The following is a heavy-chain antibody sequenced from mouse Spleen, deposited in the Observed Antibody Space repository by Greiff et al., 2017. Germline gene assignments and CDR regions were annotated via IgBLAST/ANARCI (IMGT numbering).Heavy chain of an antibody. D-gene: IGHD2-4*01. CDR2: ISDGGSYT. Sequence: EVKLVESGGGLVKPGGSLKLSCAASGFTFRDYYMYWVRQTPEKRLEWVATISDGGSYTYYPDSVKGRFTISRDNAKNNLYLQMSSLKSEDTAMYYCARASSIYYDYDGGFAYWGQGTLVTVSA. CDR1: GFTFRDYY. CDR3: ARASSIYYDYDGGFAY. J-gene: IGHJ3*01. V-gene: IGHV5-4*02.